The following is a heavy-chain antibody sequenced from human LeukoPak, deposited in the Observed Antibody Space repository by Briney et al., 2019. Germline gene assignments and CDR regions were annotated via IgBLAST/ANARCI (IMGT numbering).Heavy chain of an antibody. Sequence: ASVKVSCKASRYTFPSYYIHWVPQAPGQGLEWVGIINPSGGSTSYAQKFQGRVTMTRDTPTSTVYMELSSLRSEDMAVYYCAGDGRIEQLVRAGPLDYWGQGTLVTVSS. CDR3: AGDGRIEQLVRAGPLDY. CDR2: INPSGGST. CDR1: RYTFPSYY. V-gene: IGHV1-46*01. J-gene: IGHJ4*02. D-gene: IGHD6-6*01.